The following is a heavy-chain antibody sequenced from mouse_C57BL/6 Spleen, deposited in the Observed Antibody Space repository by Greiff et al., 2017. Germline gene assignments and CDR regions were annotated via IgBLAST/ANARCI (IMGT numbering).Heavy chain of an antibody. V-gene: IGHV10-1*01. J-gene: IGHJ1*03. Sequence: EVHLVESGGGLVQPKGSLKLSCAASGFSFNTYAMNWVRQAPGKGLEWVARIRSKSNNYATYYADSVKDRFTISRDDSESMLYLQMNNLKTEDTAMYYCVRHVDYDYDGYCDVWGTGTTVTVSS. CDR2: IRSKSNNYAT. CDR1: GFSFNTYA. CDR3: VRHVDYDYDGYCDV. D-gene: IGHD2-4*01.